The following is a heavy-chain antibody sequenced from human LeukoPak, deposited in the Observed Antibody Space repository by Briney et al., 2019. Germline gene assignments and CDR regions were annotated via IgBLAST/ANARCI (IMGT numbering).Heavy chain of an antibody. Sequence: GASVKVSCKASGYTFTGYYMQWVRQAPGQGLEWMGWINPNSGGTNYAQKFQGRVTMTRDTSISTAYMGLSRLRSDDTAVYYCARDQECSSTSCYIYYSYSGMAVRGQGTTVTVSS. V-gene: IGHV1-2*02. CDR1: GYTFTGYY. D-gene: IGHD2-2*02. CDR2: INPNSGGT. J-gene: IGHJ6*02. CDR3: ARDQECSSTSCYIYYSYSGMAV.